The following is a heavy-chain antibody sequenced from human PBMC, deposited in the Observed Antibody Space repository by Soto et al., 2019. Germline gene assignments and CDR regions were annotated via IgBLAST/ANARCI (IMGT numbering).Heavy chain of an antibody. Sequence: QLQLQESGSGLVTPSQTLPLTCAVSGGSISSGGYSWNWIRQPPGKGLEWIGNIYHSGSTYYNASLKSRVTISVDRSKNQFSLKLSSVTAADTAVYYCGRGDYANAFDIWGQGTMVTVSS. V-gene: IGHV4-30-2*01. CDR1: GGSISSGGYS. CDR2: IYHSGST. D-gene: IGHD4-17*01. CDR3: GRGDYANAFDI. J-gene: IGHJ3*02.